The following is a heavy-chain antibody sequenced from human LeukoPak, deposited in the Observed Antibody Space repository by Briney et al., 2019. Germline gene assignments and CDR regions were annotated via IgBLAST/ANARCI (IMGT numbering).Heavy chain of an antibody. CDR2: IYYSGST. Sequence: SETLSLTCTVSGGSISSHYWSWIRQPPGKGLEWIGYIYYSGSTNYNPSLKSRVTISVDTSKNQFSLKLSSVTAADTAVYYCVRNGHCSSTSCPEGGFDPWGQGTLVTVSS. CDR1: GGSISSHY. CDR3: VRNGHCSSTSCPEGGFDP. V-gene: IGHV4-59*11. D-gene: IGHD2-2*03. J-gene: IGHJ5*02.